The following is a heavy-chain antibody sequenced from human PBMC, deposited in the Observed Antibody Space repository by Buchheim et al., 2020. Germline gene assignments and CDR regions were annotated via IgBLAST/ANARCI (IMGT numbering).Heavy chain of an antibody. V-gene: IGHV3-23*01. CDR3: AKGDSSGYYFYYYYMDV. D-gene: IGHD3-22*01. CDR1: GFTFSSYA. Sequence: EVQLLESGGGLVQPGGSLRLSCAAYGFTFSSYAMTWVRQAPGKGLEWVSGISNSGDSTYYADSVKGRFTISRDNSKNTLYLQKNSLRAGDTAVYYCAKGDSSGYYFYYYYMDVWGKGTT. CDR2: ISNSGDST. J-gene: IGHJ6*03.